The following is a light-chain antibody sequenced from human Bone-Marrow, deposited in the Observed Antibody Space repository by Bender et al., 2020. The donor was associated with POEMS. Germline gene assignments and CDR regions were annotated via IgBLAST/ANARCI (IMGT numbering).Light chain of an antibody. J-gene: IGLJ3*02. V-gene: IGLV2-14*03. Sequence: QSALTQPPSVSGSPGQSVTISCTGSSSDVGAYDRVSWYQHHPGKPPKLLFYYVSSRPSGISNRFSASKYGNTASLTISGLQPEDESHYYCCSYTTSDSWVFGGGTKVTVL. CDR2: YVS. CDR3: CSYTTSDSWV. CDR1: SSDVGAYDR.